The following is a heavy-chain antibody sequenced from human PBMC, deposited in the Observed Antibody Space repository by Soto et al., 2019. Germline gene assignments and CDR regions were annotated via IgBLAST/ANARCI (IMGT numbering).Heavy chain of an antibody. CDR3: ARSVASPEYTCIDY. CDR2: IIPILGIA. J-gene: IGHJ4*02. Sequence: QVQLVQSGAEVKKPGSSVKVSCKASGGTFSSYTISWVRQAPGQGLEWMGRIIPILGIANYAQKCQGRVTITTAKSTSTDYMEMSSLSSEDTAVYYCARSVASPEYTCIDYWGQGTLVTVSS. CDR1: GGTFSSYT. D-gene: IGHD5-12*01. V-gene: IGHV1-69*02.